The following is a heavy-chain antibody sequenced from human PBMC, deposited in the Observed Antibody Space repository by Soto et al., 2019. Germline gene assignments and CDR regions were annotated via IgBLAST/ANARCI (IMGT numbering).Heavy chain of an antibody. J-gene: IGHJ5*02. D-gene: IGHD4-17*01. CDR3: ARGGDYGEWGYLDA. Sequence: VPLVQSGGEVKKPGASVKVSRKASGYSFTSFGITWVRQAPGQGLEWMAWISTKLGNINYAPKFQGRVTVTTDTSTGTANMEVRSLRSDDTALYYCARGGDYGEWGYLDAWGQGTLVTVSS. V-gene: IGHV1-18*04. CDR1: GYSFTSFG. CDR2: ISTKLGNI.